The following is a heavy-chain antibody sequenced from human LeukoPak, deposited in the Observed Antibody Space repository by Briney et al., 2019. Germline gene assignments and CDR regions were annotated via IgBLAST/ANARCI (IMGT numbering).Heavy chain of an antibody. CDR3: ATRLPTKNWYDP. J-gene: IGHJ5*02. Sequence: ASLKVSCEASGYTFTSYYMHCVRQAPVQGLEWMGIINPSGGSTSNAQKFQGRVTMTRDTSTSTVYMELSSLKSEDTAVYYCATRLPTKNWYDPWGQGTLVTVSS. CDR2: INPSGGST. V-gene: IGHV1-46*01. CDR1: GYTFTSYY. D-gene: IGHD2-21*02.